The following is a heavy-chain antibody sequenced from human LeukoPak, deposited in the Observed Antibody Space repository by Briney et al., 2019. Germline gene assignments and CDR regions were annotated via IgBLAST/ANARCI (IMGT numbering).Heavy chain of an antibody. V-gene: IGHV4-59*08. CDR1: AGSISNYP. CDR3: ARTNAFDI. CDR2: IFYSGST. J-gene: IGHJ3*02. Sequence: KPSETLSLTCTFAAGSISNYPWGWIREPPGEGLEWIGCIFYSGSTYYNPSLKSRVTISVDTSKNQFSLRLSSVTAADTAVYYCARTNAFDIWGQGTMVTVSS.